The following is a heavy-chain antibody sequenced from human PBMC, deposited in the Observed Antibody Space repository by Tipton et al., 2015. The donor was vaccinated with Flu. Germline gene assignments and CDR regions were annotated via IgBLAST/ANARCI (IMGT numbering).Heavy chain of an antibody. D-gene: IGHD3-16*01. V-gene: IGHV4-59*01. CDR2: IYYTGST. CDR1: GGSISTYY. Sequence: TLSLTCTVSGGSISTYYWNWLRQPPGKGLEWIGYIYYTGSTNYNPSLKSRVTISIDTSKNQFSLKLSSVTAADTAVYYCARGGTKTSASHWCQGALVTVSS. J-gene: IGHJ4*02. CDR3: ARGGTKTSASH.